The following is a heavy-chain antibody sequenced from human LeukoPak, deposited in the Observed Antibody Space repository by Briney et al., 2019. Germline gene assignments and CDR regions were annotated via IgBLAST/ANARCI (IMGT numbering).Heavy chain of an antibody. Sequence: GGSLRLSCAASGSTFSSYAMSWVRQAPGKGLEWVSAISSSSSYIYYADSVKGRFTISRDNAKNSLYLQMNSLRAEDTAVYYCARSGDHDYWGQGTLVTVSS. CDR2: ISSSSSYI. V-gene: IGHV3-21*01. D-gene: IGHD2-21*02. CDR1: GSTFSSYA. J-gene: IGHJ4*02. CDR3: ARSGDHDY.